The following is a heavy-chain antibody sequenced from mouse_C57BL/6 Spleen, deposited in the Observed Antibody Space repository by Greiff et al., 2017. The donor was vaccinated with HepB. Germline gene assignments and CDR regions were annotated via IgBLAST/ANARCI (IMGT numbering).Heavy chain of an antibody. J-gene: IGHJ3*01. CDR2: IRSKSNNYAT. D-gene: IGHD2-4*01. CDR1: GFSFNTYA. CDR3: VRHEDYAFAY. Sequence: DVHLVESGGGLVQPKGSLKLSCAASGFSFNTYAMNWVRQAPGKGLEWVARIRSKSNNYATYYADSVKDRFTISRDDSESMLYLQMNNLKTEDTAMYYCVRHEDYAFAYWGQGTLVTVSA. V-gene: IGHV10-1*01.